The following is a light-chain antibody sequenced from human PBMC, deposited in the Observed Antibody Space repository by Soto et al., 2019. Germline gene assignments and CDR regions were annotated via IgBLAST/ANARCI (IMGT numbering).Light chain of an antibody. J-gene: IGKJ2*01. CDR3: QQYNNWPPYT. V-gene: IGKV3-15*01. CDR1: QSVNSV. CDR2: GAS. Sequence: EIVLTQSPATLSVSPGNRATLSCRASQSVNSVLAWYQQKPGQAPRLLIYGASTRATGTPTRFSGSGSGTEFTLTISSLQSEDFAVYFCQQYNNWPPYTFGQGTKLEIK.